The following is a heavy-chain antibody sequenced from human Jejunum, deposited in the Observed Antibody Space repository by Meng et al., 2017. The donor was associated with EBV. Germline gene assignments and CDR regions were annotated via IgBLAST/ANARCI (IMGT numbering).Heavy chain of an antibody. Sequence: QVQRVQSGAEGKKPGASVKVSWKALGYTLTNYAFHWLRQGPGQGFEWMGWVSAYNGNTEYPQKFQGRVAMTTDTSTTTVYMELRSLRPDDTATYYCVRTSVYSSGFSDFWGQGTLVTVSS. J-gene: IGHJ4*02. CDR3: VRTSVYSSGFSDF. D-gene: IGHD6-19*01. CDR1: GYTLTNYA. CDR2: VSAYNGNT. V-gene: IGHV1-18*01.